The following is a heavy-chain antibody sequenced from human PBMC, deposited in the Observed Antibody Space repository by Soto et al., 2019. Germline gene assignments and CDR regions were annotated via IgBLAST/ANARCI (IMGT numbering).Heavy chain of an antibody. J-gene: IGHJ5*02. CDR2: ISSSSSTI. V-gene: IGHV3-48*02. Sequence: PGGSLTLSCAASGFTFNSYTMNWVRQAPGTGLERVSYISSSSSTIYYADSVKGLFTISRDNAKNSLYLQMNSLRDEDTAVYYCARESRFLEWLSLNWFDPWGQGP. CDR1: GFTFNSYT. CDR3: ARESRFLEWLSLNWFDP. D-gene: IGHD3-3*01.